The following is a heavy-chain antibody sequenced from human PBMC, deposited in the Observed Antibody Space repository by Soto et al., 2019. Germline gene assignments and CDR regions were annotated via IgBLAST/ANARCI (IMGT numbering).Heavy chain of an antibody. Sequence: QVQLVESGGGVVQPGRSLRLSCAASGFTFSSYAMHWVRQAPGKGLEWVAVISYDGSNKYYADSVKGRFTISRDNSKNTVYLQMNSLRAEDTAGDYRGRSAGATLREDYFYLWGQGTLVTVSS. CDR2: ISYDGSNK. D-gene: IGHD1-26*01. V-gene: IGHV3-30-3*01. CDR3: GRSAGATLREDYFYL. J-gene: IGHJ4*01. CDR1: GFTFSSYA.